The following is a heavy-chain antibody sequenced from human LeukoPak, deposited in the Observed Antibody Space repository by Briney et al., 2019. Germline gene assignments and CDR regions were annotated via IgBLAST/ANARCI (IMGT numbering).Heavy chain of an antibody. CDR3: ARRFTMIVVLPEDYFDY. J-gene: IGHJ4*02. CDR2: IYYSGST. D-gene: IGHD3-22*01. CDR1: GGSISSSSYY. V-gene: IGHV4-39*01. Sequence: SETLSLTCTVSGGSISSSSYYWGWIRQPPGKGLEWIGSIYYSGSTYYNPSRKSRVTISVDTSKNQFSLKLSSVTAADTAVYYCARRFTMIVVLPEDYFDYWGQGTLVTVSS.